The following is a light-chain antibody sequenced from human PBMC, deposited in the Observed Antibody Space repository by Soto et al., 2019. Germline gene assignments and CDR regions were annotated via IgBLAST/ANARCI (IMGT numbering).Light chain of an antibody. V-gene: IGKV1-39*01. CDR2: AAS. CDR1: QSISSY. J-gene: IGKJ1*01. Sequence: DIQMTHSPSCLSASVVDRFTITCLASQSISSYLNWYQQKPGKAPKLLIYAASSLQSGVPSRFSGSGSGTDFTLTISSLQPEDFATYYCQQSYSTPWTFGQGTKVDIK. CDR3: QQSYSTPWT.